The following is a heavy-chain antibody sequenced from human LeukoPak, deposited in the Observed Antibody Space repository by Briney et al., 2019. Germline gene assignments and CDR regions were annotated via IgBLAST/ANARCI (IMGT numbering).Heavy chain of an antibody. CDR3: ARAEDTAMVVD. V-gene: IGHV4-39*07. Sequence: SETLSLTCTVSGGSIRSSSYYWGWIRQPPGKGLEWIGRIYYRGSTYYNPSLKSRVTISVDTSKNQFSLKLSSVTAADTAVYYCARAEDTAMVVDWGQGTLVTVSS. D-gene: IGHD5-18*01. CDR2: IYYRGST. J-gene: IGHJ4*02. CDR1: GGSIRSSSYY.